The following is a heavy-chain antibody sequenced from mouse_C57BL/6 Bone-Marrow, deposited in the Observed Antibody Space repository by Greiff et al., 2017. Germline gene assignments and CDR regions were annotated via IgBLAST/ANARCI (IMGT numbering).Heavy chain of an antibody. J-gene: IGHJ1*03. CDR3: GRWVPSSSDWYFDV. D-gene: IGHD1-1*01. Sequence: QVQLQQSGAELARPGASVKLSCKASGYTFTSYGISWVKQRTGQGLEWIGEIYPRSGNTYYTEKFKGKATLTADKSSSTAYMEHRSLTSEDSAVYFCGRWVPSSSDWYFDVWGTGTTVTVAS. CDR1: GYTFTSYG. CDR2: IYPRSGNT. V-gene: IGHV1-81*01.